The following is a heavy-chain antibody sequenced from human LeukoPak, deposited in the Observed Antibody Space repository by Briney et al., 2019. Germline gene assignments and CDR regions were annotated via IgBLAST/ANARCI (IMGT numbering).Heavy chain of an antibody. V-gene: IGHV3-74*01. Sequence: PGGSLRLSCAASGFIFSRYWMNWVRQAPGKGPVWVSRINSDGSSTSYADSVKGRFTISRDNAKNTLYLQMNSLRAEDTAVYYCAKEMATIRAFDFWGQGTMVTVSS. J-gene: IGHJ3*01. CDR3: AKEMATIRAFDF. CDR1: GFIFSRYW. D-gene: IGHD5-24*01. CDR2: INSDGSST.